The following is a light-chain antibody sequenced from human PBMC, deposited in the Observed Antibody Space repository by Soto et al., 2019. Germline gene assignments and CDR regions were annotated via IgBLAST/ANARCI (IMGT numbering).Light chain of an antibody. Sequence: EIVMTQSPATLSVSPGERATLSCRASQSVDSRLAWYQQKPGQTPRLLIYGASTRATDIPARFSGSGSGTEFTLTISSLQSEDFAVYYCQQYNIWPLLTFGGGTKVEIK. CDR1: QSVDSR. CDR3: QQYNIWPLLT. V-gene: IGKV3-15*01. J-gene: IGKJ4*01. CDR2: GAS.